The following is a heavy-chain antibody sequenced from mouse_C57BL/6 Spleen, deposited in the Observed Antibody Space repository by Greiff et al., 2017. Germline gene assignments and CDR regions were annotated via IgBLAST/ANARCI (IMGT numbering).Heavy chain of an antibody. CDR1: GYSITSGYY. CDR3: ARERGNYGFAY. V-gene: IGHV3-6*01. J-gene: IGHJ3*01. Sequence: DVKLQESGPGLVKPSQSLSLTCSVTGYSITSGYYWNWIRQFPGNKLEWMGYISYDGSNNYNPSLKNRISITRDTSKNQFFLKLNSVTTEDTATYYCARERGNYGFAYWGQGTLVTVSA. CDR2: ISYDGSN. D-gene: IGHD2-1*01.